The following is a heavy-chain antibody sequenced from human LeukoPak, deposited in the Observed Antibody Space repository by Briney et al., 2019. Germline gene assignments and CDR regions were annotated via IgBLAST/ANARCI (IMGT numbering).Heavy chain of an antibody. J-gene: IGHJ4*02. CDR2: IRGSGGST. V-gene: IGHV3-23*01. CDR1: GFTFSSYA. Sequence: GGYLRLSCAASGFTFSSYAMSWVRQAPGKGLEWVSAIRGSGGSTYYADSVKGRFTISRDNSKNTLYLQMSSLRAEDTAVYYCAKNYYDSSGYGFDFWGQGTLVTVSS. D-gene: IGHD3-22*01. CDR3: AKNYYDSSGYGFDF.